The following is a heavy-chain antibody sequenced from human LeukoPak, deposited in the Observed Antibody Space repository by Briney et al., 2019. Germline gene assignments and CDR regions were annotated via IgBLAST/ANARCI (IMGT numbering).Heavy chain of an antibody. Sequence: SETLSLTCTVSGGSISSSSYYWGWIRQPPGKGLEWIGSIYYSGSTYYNPSLKSRVTISVDTSKNQFSLKLSSVTAADTAVYYCARAPTTGKGGAFDIWGQGTMVTVSS. J-gene: IGHJ3*02. CDR2: IYYSGST. CDR1: GGSISSSSYY. D-gene: IGHD1-1*01. V-gene: IGHV4-39*01. CDR3: ARAPTTGKGGAFDI.